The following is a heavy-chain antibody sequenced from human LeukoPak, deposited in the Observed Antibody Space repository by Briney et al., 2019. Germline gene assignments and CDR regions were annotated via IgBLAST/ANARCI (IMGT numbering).Heavy chain of an antibody. CDR3: ARDRLRSTRAFDL. CDR1: GFTFNHYW. CDR2: IKHDGTEK. D-gene: IGHD5-24*01. Sequence: GGSLRLSCAASGFTFNHYWMTWVRQAPGKGLEWVANIKHDGTEKYYVDSVKGRFTISRDNARNSLSLQMNGLRVEDTAVYYCARDRLRSTRAFDLWGQGTMVTVSS. V-gene: IGHV3-7*04. J-gene: IGHJ3*01.